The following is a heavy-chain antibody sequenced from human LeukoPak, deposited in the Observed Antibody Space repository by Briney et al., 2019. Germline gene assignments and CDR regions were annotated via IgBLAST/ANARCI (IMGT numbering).Heavy chain of an antibody. Sequence: GASVKVSCKASGYTFNSYGISWVRQAPGQGLEWMGWISGYNGDTDYAQKFQGRISMTTDTSTSTAYMELRSLRSDDTDVYYCARDRVGEVAAIWIYWGQGSLVTVSS. CDR2: ISGYNGDT. D-gene: IGHD3-10*01. CDR3: ARDRVGEVAAIWIY. J-gene: IGHJ4*02. CDR1: GYTFNSYG. V-gene: IGHV1-18*01.